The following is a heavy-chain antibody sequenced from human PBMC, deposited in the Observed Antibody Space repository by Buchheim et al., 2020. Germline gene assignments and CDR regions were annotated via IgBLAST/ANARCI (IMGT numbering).Heavy chain of an antibody. V-gene: IGHV1-2*02. CDR3: ARDLFGGSPFPLVVPAAIYGIDY. CDR2: INPNSGGT. Sequence: QVQLVQSGAEVKKPGASVKVSCKASGYTFTGYYMHWVRQAPGQGLEWMGWINPNSGGTNYAQKFQGRVTMTRDTSIRTDYMELSRLRSDDTAVYYCARDLFGGSPFPLVVPAAIYGIDYWGQGTL. D-gene: IGHD2-2*02. CDR1: GYTFTGYY. J-gene: IGHJ4*02.